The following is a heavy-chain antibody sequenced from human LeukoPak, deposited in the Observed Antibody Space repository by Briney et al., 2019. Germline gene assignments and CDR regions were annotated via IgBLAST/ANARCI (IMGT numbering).Heavy chain of an antibody. CDR3: ARISALAAVDTDY. CDR1: GGSISSSSYY. CDR2: IYYSGST. Sequence: SETLSLTCTVSGGSISSSSYYWGWIRQPPGKGLEWIGSIYYSGSTYYNPSLKSRVTISVDTSKNQFSLKLTSVTAADTAVYYCARISALAAVDTDYWGQGTLVTVSS. V-gene: IGHV4-39*01. J-gene: IGHJ4*02. D-gene: IGHD6-13*01.